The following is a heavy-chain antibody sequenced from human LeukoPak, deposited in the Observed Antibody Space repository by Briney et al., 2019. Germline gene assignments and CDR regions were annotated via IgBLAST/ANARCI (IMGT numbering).Heavy chain of an antibody. CDR1: GFTFSDYY. CDR3: ARDPATGSPRYFDY. J-gene: IGHJ4*02. Sequence: GGSLRLSCAASGFTFSDYYMSWIRQAPGKGLEWVSYISSSGSTIYYADSVKGRFTISRDNAKNSLYLQMNSLRAEDTAVYYCARDPATGSPRYFDYWGQGTLVTVSS. D-gene: IGHD6-13*01. V-gene: IGHV3-11*04. CDR2: ISSSGSTI.